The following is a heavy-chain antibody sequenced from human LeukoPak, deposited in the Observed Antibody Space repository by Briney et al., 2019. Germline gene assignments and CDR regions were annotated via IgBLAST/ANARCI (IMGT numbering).Heavy chain of an antibody. CDR3: TRQEYCSGASCYTWFDP. CDR2: IYPGDSDA. D-gene: IGHD2-15*01. V-gene: IGHV5-51*01. CDR1: GYSFTSYW. Sequence: GESLKISCKGSGYSFTSYWIGWVRQMPGKGLEWMGIIYPGDSDARYSPSFQGQVTISADKSISTAYLQWNSLKASDTAMYYCTRQEYCSGASCYTWFDPWGQGTLVTVSS. J-gene: IGHJ5*02.